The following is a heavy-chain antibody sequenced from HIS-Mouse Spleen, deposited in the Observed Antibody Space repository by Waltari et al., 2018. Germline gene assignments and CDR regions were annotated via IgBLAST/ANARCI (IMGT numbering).Heavy chain of an antibody. CDR1: GYTFTGYY. V-gene: IGHV1-2*02. CDR2: VNPKRGGT. CDR3: ARPNYYDSSGYYSQDAFDS. J-gene: IGHJ3*02. Sequence: QVQLVQSGAEVKKPGASVKVSCKASGYTFTGYYMHWVRQAPGHGLEWMVWVNPKRGGTNNAKKCQGRVTMTRDTSISTAYMELSRLRSDDTAVYYCARPNYYDSSGYYSQDAFDSWGQGTMVTVSS. D-gene: IGHD3-22*01.